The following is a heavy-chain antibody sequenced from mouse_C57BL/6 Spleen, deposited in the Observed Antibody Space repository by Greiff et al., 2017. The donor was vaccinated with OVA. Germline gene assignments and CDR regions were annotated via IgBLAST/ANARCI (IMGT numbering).Heavy chain of an antibody. D-gene: IGHD3-2*02. Sequence: EVQVVESGGGLVKPGGSLKLSCAASGFTFSSYTMSWVRQTPEKRLEWVATISGGGGNTYYPDSVKGRFTISRDNAKNTLYLQMSSLRAEDTALYYCARHASSGDVADYWGQGTSVTVSS. CDR2: ISGGGGNT. V-gene: IGHV5-9*01. J-gene: IGHJ4*01. CDR1: GFTFSSYT. CDR3: ARHASSGDVADY.